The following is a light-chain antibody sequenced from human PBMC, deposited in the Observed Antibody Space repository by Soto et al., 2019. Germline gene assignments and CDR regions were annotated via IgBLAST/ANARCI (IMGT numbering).Light chain of an antibody. J-gene: IGKJ4*01. CDR1: QGVSTS. V-gene: IGKV3-11*01. Sequence: EIVLTQSPPTLALFPGDGANVSCRASQGVSTSLAWYQQKPCRAPRLLIYDASKRATSVPARFSGSGYRTDFTLTIGALEPEDSAAYYCQHCYNGPRTFGGGTNVAS. CDR2: DAS. CDR3: QHCYNGPRT.